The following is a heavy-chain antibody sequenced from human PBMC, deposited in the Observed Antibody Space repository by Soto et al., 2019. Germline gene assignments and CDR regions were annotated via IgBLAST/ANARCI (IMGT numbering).Heavy chain of an antibody. CDR2: ISYDGSNK. Sequence: QVQLVESGGGVVQPGRSLRLSCAASGFTFSSYGMHWVRQAPGKGLEWVAVISYDGSNKYYADSVKGRFTISRDNSKNTLYLQMNSLRAEDTAVYYCAKDHGVEGAFDIWGQGTMVTVSS. CDR3: AKDHGVEGAFDI. D-gene: IGHD2-15*01. V-gene: IGHV3-30*18. J-gene: IGHJ3*02. CDR1: GFTFSSYG.